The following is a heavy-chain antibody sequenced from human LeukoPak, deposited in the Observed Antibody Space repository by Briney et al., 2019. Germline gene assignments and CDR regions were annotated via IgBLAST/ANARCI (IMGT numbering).Heavy chain of an antibody. CDR2: INPGNGNT. Sequence: ASVKVSCKTSGYTFTSFPIHWVRQAPGQRLEWMGWINPGNGNTKYSEKFQARVTITRGTSANTAYMELSSLTSEDTALYYCARVGHLDILTGYSNWGQGTLVTVSS. D-gene: IGHD3-9*01. CDR3: ARVGHLDILTGYSN. V-gene: IGHV1-3*01. CDR1: GYTFTSFP. J-gene: IGHJ4*02.